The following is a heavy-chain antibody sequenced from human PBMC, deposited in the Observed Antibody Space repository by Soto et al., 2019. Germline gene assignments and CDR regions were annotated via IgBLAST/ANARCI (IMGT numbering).Heavy chain of an antibody. CDR2: IYYSGKT. V-gene: IGHV4-31*03. D-gene: IGHD4-17*01. CDR3: ARDPSYGDYSYYGMDV. CDR1: GGSINSGGYY. Sequence: QVQLQESGPGLVKPSQTLSLTCTVSGGSINSGGYYWSWIRQHPGKGLEWIGSIYYSGKTYYSPSLKSRVTISVDTSKNHFSLMLSSLTAADTAVYYCARDPSYGDYSYYGMDVWGQGTTVTVSS. J-gene: IGHJ6*02.